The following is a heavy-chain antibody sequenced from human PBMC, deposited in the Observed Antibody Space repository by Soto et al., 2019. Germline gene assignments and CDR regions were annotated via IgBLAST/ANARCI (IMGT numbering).Heavy chain of an antibody. J-gene: IGHJ6*02. Sequence: ASVKVSCKASGYTFTSYDINWVRQATGQGLEWMGWMNPNSGNTGYARKFQGRVTMTRNTSISTAYMELSSLRSEDTAVYYCARGDVDIVATSSNYYYYGMDVWGQGTTVTVSS. CDR3: ARGDVDIVATSSNYYYYGMDV. V-gene: IGHV1-8*01. D-gene: IGHD5-12*01. CDR2: MNPNSGNT. CDR1: GYTFTSYD.